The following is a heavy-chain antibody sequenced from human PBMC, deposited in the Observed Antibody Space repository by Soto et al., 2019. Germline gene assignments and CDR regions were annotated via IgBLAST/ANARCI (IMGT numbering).Heavy chain of an antibody. CDR2: IYHRGNT. D-gene: IGHD1-26*01. J-gene: IGHJ5*02. V-gene: IGHV4-4*02. CDR3: ASYNSIGLGDAHGITFDP. Sequence: SETLSLTCAVSGGSVSSGNWWNWVRQPPGKGLEWIGEIYHRGNTNYNPSLKSRVTISLDKSKNQFSLNLSSVTAADTAVYYCASYNSIGLGDAHGITFDPWGQGTLVTVSS. CDR1: GGSVSSGNW.